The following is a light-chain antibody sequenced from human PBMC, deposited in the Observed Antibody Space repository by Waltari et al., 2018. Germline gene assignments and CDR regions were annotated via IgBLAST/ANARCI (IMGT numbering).Light chain of an antibody. CDR3: HSTDSSANHGV. CDR1: ALPKKY. CDR2: EDN. Sequence: YELTQPPSVSVSPGQTARNTCSGDALPKKYAYWYQQKSGQAPVVVIYEDNKRPSGIPERFSGSSSGTVATLTISGAQVEDEGDYYCHSTDSSANHGVFGGGTKLTVL. J-gene: IGLJ3*02. V-gene: IGLV3-10*01.